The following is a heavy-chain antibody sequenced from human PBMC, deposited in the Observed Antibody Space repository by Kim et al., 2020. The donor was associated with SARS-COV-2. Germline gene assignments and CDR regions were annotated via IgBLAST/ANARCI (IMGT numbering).Heavy chain of an antibody. J-gene: IGHJ4*02. CDR3: TTTMPY. CDR1: GFTFSDYW. D-gene: IGHD2-2*01. Sequence: GGSLRLSCATSGFTFSDYWMSWVRQAPGKGLECVATINSDGNNKYYMDSVKGRFTISRDNAKDSLYLQMNTLRAEATAVYYCTTTMPYWGQGILVTVPP. V-gene: IGHV3-7*01. CDR2: INSDGNNK.